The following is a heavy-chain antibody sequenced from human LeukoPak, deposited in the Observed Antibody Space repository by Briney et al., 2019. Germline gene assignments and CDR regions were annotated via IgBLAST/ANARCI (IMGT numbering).Heavy chain of an antibody. V-gene: IGHV3-66*02. Sequence: PGGSLRLSCAASGFTVSSNYMSWVRQAPGKELEWVSVIYSGGSTYYADSVKGRFTISRDNSKNTLYLQMNSLRAEDTAVYYCARDYYDFWSGSNYWGQGTLVTVSS. CDR1: GFTVSSNY. J-gene: IGHJ4*02. CDR2: IYSGGST. CDR3: ARDYYDFWSGSNY. D-gene: IGHD3-3*01.